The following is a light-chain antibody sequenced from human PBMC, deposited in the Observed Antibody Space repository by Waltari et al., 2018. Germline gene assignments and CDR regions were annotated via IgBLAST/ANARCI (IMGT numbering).Light chain of an antibody. V-gene: IGLV2-14*01. Sequence: QSALTQPASVSGSPGQSITISCTGTGSDIGDYNYVSWYQQHPGKAPKLMIYEVSNRPSGVSNRFSGSKSGNTASLTISGLQAEDEADYYCSSYTSSSTLAFGTGTKVTVL. J-gene: IGLJ1*01. CDR1: GSDIGDYNY. CDR2: EVS. CDR3: SSYTSSSTLA.